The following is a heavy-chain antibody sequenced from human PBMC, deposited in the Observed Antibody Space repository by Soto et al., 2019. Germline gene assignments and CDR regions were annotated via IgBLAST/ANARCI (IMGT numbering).Heavy chain of an antibody. CDR2: INPNSGGT. Sequence: ASVKVSCKASGYTFTGYYMHWVRQAPGQGLEWMGWINPNSGGTNYAQKFQGWVTMTRDTSISTAYMELSRLRSDDTAVYYCAREIAVAENYYGMDVWGQGTTVTVSS. V-gene: IGHV1-2*04. D-gene: IGHD6-19*01. J-gene: IGHJ6*02. CDR1: GYTFTGYY. CDR3: AREIAVAENYYGMDV.